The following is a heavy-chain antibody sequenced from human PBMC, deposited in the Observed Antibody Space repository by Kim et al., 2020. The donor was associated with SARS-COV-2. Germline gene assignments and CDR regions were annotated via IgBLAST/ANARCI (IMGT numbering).Heavy chain of an antibody. Sequence: GGSLRLSCAVSGVTFSSYGMHWVRQAPGKGLEWVAVIWYDGSNKYYADSVKGRFTISRDNSKNTLYLQMNSLRAEDTAVYYCARDWDESYDYVWGSYRVFDYWGQGTLVTVSS. CDR3: ARDWDESYDYVWGSYRVFDY. CDR2: IWYDGSNK. D-gene: IGHD3-16*02. V-gene: IGHV3-33*01. CDR1: GVTFSSYG. J-gene: IGHJ4*02.